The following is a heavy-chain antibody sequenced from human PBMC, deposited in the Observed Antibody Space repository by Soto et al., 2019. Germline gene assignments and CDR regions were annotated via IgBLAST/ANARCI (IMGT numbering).Heavy chain of an antibody. CDR2: INHSGST. Sequence: SETLSLTCAVYGGSFSAYYWSWIRQPPGKGLEWIGEINHSGSTNYNPSLKSRVAISVDTSKNQFSLKLSSVTAADTAVYYCARRSYYYGMDVWGQGTTVTVSS. CDR3: ARRSYYYGMDV. J-gene: IGHJ6*02. V-gene: IGHV4-34*01. CDR1: GGSFSAYY.